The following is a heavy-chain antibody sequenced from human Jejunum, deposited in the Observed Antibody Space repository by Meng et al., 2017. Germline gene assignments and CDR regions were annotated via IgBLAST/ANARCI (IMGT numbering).Heavy chain of an antibody. CDR1: KDSRNTYA. D-gene: IGHD3-3*01. J-gene: IGHJ5*02. CDR3: ARTSGYRNWFDP. Sequence: EHLVQLGYGLKNLRASVTVSYKSSKDSRNTYAMYWVRRAPEPGLQGMGWINSDSGNPTNAQGLPGRFVFSVDTSVSTAYMQITSLQAEGTAVYYCARTSGYRNWFDPWGQGTLVTVSS. V-gene: IGHV7-4-1*02. CDR2: INSDSGNP.